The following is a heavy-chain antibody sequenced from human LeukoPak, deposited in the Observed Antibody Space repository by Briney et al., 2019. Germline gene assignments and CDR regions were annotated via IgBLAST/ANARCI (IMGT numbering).Heavy chain of an antibody. CDR3: ASRHYYDSSGYEVFDP. J-gene: IGHJ5*02. Sequence: PSQTLSLTCTVSGGSISSGDYYWSWIRQPPGKGLEWIGYIYYSGSTYYNPSLKSRVTIPVDTSKNQFSLKLSSVTAADTAVYYCASRHYYDSSGYEVFDPWGQGTLVTVSS. D-gene: IGHD3-22*01. V-gene: IGHV4-30-4*01. CDR1: GGSISSGDYY. CDR2: IYYSGST.